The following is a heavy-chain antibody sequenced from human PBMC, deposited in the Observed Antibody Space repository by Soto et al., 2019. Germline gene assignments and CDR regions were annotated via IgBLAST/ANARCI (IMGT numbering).Heavy chain of an antibody. CDR2: IIPILGIA. Sequence: ASVKVSCKASGGTFSSYTISWVRQAPGQGLEWMGRIIPILGIANYAQKFQGRVTITADKSTSTAYMELSSLRSEDTAVYYCARDVATIEGGGSYYYYMDVWGKGTTVTVSS. D-gene: IGHD5-12*01. V-gene: IGHV1-69*04. CDR1: GGTFSSYT. CDR3: ARDVATIEGGGSYYYYMDV. J-gene: IGHJ6*03.